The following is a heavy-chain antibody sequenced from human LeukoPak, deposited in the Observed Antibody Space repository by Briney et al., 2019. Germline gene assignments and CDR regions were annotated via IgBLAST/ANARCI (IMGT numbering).Heavy chain of an antibody. J-gene: IGHJ5*02. Sequence: ASVKVSCKASGYTFTGYYMHWVRQAPGQGLEWMGWINPNSGGTNYAQKFQGRVTMTRDTSISTAYMELSRLRSDDTAVYYCARAFTSTVWLRFPYWFDPWGQGTLVTVSS. CDR1: GYTFTGYY. CDR3: ARAFTSTVWLRFPYWFDP. V-gene: IGHV1-2*02. CDR2: INPNSGGT. D-gene: IGHD5-12*01.